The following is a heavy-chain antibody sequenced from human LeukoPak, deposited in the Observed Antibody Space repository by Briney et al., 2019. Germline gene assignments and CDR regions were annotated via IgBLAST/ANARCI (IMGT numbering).Heavy chain of an antibody. V-gene: IGHV3-11*01. CDR2: ISSSGSTI. Sequence: YISSSGSTIYYADSVKGRFTISRDNAKNSLYLQMNSLRAEDTAVYYCAKDLTMIVVVSVDYWGQGTLVTVSS. D-gene: IGHD3-22*01. J-gene: IGHJ4*02. CDR3: AKDLTMIVVVSVDY.